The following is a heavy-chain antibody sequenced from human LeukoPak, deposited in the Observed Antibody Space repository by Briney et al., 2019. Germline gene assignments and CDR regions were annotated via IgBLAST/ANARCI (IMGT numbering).Heavy chain of an antibody. Sequence: GGSLRLSCAASGFTFSSYGMHWVRQAPGKGLEWVAVISYDGSNKYYADSVKGRFTISRDNSKNTLYLQMNSLRAEDTAVYYCAKETNLSGWLFDYWGQGTLVTVSS. CDR3: AKETNLSGWLFDY. J-gene: IGHJ4*02. D-gene: IGHD6-19*01. CDR1: GFTFSSYG. CDR2: ISYDGSNK. V-gene: IGHV3-30*18.